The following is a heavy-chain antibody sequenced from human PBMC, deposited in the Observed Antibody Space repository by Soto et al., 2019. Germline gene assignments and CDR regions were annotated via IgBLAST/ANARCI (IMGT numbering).Heavy chain of an antibody. Sequence: SVKVSCKASGGTFSSYAISWVRQAPGQGLEWMGGIIPIFGTANYAQKFQGRVTITADESTSTAYMELSSLRSEDTAVYYCARCDYNFRPRDYWGQGTLVTVSS. D-gene: IGHD6-6*01. CDR2: IIPIFGTA. J-gene: IGHJ4*02. V-gene: IGHV1-69*13. CDR1: GGTFSSYA. CDR3: ARCDYNFRPRDY.